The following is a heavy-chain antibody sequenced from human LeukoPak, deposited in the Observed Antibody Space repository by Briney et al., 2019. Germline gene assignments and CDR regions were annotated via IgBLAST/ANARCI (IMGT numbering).Heavy chain of an antibody. CDR2: ISNNGGYT. J-gene: IGHJ4*02. D-gene: IGHD2-15*01. CDR3: AKQLGYCSDGXCYFPX. V-gene: IGHV3-23*01. Sequence: SGGSLRLSCAASGFTFSSSAMSWVRQAPGKGLEWVSAISNNGGYTYYADSVQGRFTISRDNSKSTLCLQMNSLRAEDTAVYYCAKQLGYCSDGXCYFPXWGQGTLVTVSS. CDR1: GFTFSSSA.